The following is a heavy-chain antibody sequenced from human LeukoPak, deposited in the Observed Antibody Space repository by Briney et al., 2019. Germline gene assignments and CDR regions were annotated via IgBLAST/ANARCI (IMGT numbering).Heavy chain of an antibody. CDR2: IYHSGST. D-gene: IGHD6-13*01. CDR3: ARVRVAAAVRGAFDI. CDR1: GGSISSSNW. V-gene: IGHV4-4*02. Sequence: SETLSLTCAVSGGSISSSNWWSWVRQPPGKGLEGIGEIYHSGSTNYNPSLKSRVTISVDTSKNQFSLKLSSVTAADTAVYYCARVRVAAAVRGAFDIWGQGTMVTVSS. J-gene: IGHJ3*02.